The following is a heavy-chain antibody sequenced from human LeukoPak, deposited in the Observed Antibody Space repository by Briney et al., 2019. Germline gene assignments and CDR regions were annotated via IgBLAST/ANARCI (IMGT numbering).Heavy chain of an antibody. CDR3: ARHYYDILTGYSNFDY. D-gene: IGHD3-9*01. CDR2: IYYSGST. CDR1: GGSISSSSYY. J-gene: IGHJ4*02. V-gene: IGHV4-39*07. Sequence: SETLSLTCTVSGGSISSSSYYWGWIRQPPGKGLEWIGSIYYSGSTYYNPSLKSRVTISVDTSKNQFSLKLSSVTAADTAVYYCARHYYDILTGYSNFDYWGQGTLVTVSS.